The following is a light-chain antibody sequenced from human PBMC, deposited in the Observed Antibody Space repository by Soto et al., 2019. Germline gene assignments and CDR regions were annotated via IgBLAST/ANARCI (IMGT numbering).Light chain of an antibody. Sequence: QSALTQPASVSGSPGQSITISCTGTSCDVGAYNYVSWFQQHPGKAPRLIIYDVSNRPSGVSNRFSGSKSGNTASLTISGLQAEDEADYYCSSYTTSTTGVFGGGTKLT. CDR3: SSYTTSTTGV. J-gene: IGLJ3*02. CDR1: SCDVGAYNY. V-gene: IGLV2-14*01. CDR2: DVS.